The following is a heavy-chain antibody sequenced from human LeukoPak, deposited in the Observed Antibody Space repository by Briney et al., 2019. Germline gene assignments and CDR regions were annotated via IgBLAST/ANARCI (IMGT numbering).Heavy chain of an antibody. CDR2: ISYDGSDT. V-gene: IGHV3-30*18. CDR1: GFTFSSYG. Sequence: PGGSLRLSCAASGFTFSSYGMYWVRQAPGKGLEWVAVISYDGSDTYYADSVRGRFTISRDNSKNTLYLQMNSLRAEGTAVYFCAKDSTMIVLYYYMEVWGTGTTVTVSS. J-gene: IGHJ6*03. CDR3: AKDSTMIVLYYYMEV. D-gene: IGHD3-22*01.